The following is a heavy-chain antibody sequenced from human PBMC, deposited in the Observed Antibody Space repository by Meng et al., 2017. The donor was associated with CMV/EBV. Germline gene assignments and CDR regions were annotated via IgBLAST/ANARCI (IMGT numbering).Heavy chain of an antibody. CDR1: GFTVSSNY. CDR2: IYSGGST. J-gene: IGHJ6*02. Sequence: ETLSLTCAASGFTVSSNYMSWVRQAPGKGLEWVSVIYSGGSTYYADSVKGRFTISRDNAKNSLYLQMNSLRAEDTAVYYCARDRGGYCSSTSCYTYYYYGMDVWGQGTTVTVSS. D-gene: IGHD2-2*02. V-gene: IGHV3-66*02. CDR3: ARDRGGYCSSTSCYTYYYYGMDV.